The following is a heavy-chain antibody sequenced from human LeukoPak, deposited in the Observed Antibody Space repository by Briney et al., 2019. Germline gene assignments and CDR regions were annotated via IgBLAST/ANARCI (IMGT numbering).Heavy chain of an antibody. D-gene: IGHD3-3*01. CDR2: ITGSGSTM. CDR1: GFIFSNYE. Sequence: PRGSLRLSCAASGFIFSNYEMNWVRQAPGKGLEWLSFITGSGSTMYYADSVRGRFTISRDNAKNSLYLQMNSLRAEDTAVYHCVSSRILDFDYWGQGTLVTVSS. V-gene: IGHV3-48*03. CDR3: VSSRILDFDY. J-gene: IGHJ4*02.